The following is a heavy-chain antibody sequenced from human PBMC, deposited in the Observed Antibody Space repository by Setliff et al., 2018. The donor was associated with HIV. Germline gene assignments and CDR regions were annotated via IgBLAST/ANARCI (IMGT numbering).Heavy chain of an antibody. CDR3: AGVLLQFSEWRKDYFEF. V-gene: IGHV1-2*02. Sequence: ASVKVSCKASGYALTDFYIHWVRQTPGQGLEWMGWISPNSGGTEYAGNFQGRVTMTRDTSIDTVYMEVTRLTSDDTAVYYCAGVLLQFSEWRKDYFEFWGQGALVTVSS. D-gene: IGHD3-3*01. CDR2: ISPNSGGT. CDR1: GYALTDFY. J-gene: IGHJ4*02.